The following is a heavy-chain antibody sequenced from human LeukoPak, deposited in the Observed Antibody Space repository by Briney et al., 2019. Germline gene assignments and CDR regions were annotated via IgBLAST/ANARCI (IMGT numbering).Heavy chain of an antibody. CDR1: GFTFSSYS. CDR2: ISSSSSYI. Sequence: GGSLRLSCAASGFTFSSYSMNWVRQAPGKGLEWVSSISSSSSYIYYADSVKGRFTISRDNAKNSPYLQMNSLRAEDTAVYYCARGGMYSSSWYVNYWGQGTLVTVSS. CDR3: ARGGMYSSSWYVNY. J-gene: IGHJ4*02. D-gene: IGHD6-13*01. V-gene: IGHV3-21*01.